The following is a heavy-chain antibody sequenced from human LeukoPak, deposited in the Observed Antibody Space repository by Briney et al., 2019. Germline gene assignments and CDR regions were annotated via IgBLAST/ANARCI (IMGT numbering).Heavy chain of an antibody. CDR1: GYTFTNYA. Sequence: GASVKVSGKASGYTFTNYAMNWVRQAPGQGLEWMGWINTNTANPTYAQGFTGRFVFSLDTSVSTAYLQISSLKAEDTAVYYCASDPSRGTAWGQGTLVTVSS. D-gene: IGHD2-15*01. CDR3: ASDPSRGTA. V-gene: IGHV7-4-1*02. CDR2: INTNTANP. J-gene: IGHJ5*02.